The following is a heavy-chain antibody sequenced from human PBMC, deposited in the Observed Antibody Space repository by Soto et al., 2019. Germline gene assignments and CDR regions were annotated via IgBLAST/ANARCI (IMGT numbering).Heavy chain of an antibody. CDR2: INAGSGSA. D-gene: IGHD4-17*01. Sequence: ASVKVSCKASGYIFRTYAIHWLRQAPGQGLEWMGWINAGSGSAIYSQNFQGRVTISRDTSANTVYMELSSLRFEDTGIYYCAREVTTVSRFDYWGQGTLVTVSS. J-gene: IGHJ4*02. CDR3: AREVTTVSRFDY. CDR1: GYIFRTYA. V-gene: IGHV1-3*01.